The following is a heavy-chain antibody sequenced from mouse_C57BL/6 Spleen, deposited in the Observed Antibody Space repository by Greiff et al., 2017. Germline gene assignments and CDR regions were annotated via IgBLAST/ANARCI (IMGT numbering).Heavy chain of an antibody. CDR2: IDPSDSYT. V-gene: IGHV1-69*01. CDR1: GYTFTSYW. D-gene: IGHD2-12*01. Sequence: VQLQQPGAELVMPGASVKLSCKACGYTFTSYWMHWVKQRPGQGLEWIGEIDPSDSYTNYNQKFKGKSTLTVDKSSSTAYMQLSSLTSEDSAVDDWARVRYSSFYGEDYWGQGTTLTGSS. J-gene: IGHJ2*01. CDR3: ARVRYSSFYGEDY.